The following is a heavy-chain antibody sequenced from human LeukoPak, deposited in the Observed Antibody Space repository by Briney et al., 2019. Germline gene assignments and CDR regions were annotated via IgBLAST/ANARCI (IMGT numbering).Heavy chain of an antibody. CDR1: GGTFSSYA. CDR3: ARDPDCTNGVCSGRFDP. Sequence: SVKVSCKASGGTFSSYAISWVRQAPGQGLEWMGGIIPIFGTANYAQKFQGRVTITADKSTSTAYMELSSLRSEDTAVYYCARDPDCTNGVCSGRFDPWGQGTLVTVSS. V-gene: IGHV1-69*06. CDR2: IIPIFGTA. D-gene: IGHD2-8*01. J-gene: IGHJ5*02.